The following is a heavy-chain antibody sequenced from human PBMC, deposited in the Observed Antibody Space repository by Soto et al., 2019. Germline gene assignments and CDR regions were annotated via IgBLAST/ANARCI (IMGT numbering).Heavy chain of an antibody. CDR2: INPNSGDT. J-gene: IGHJ6*02. CDR3: ARSHSAYHYHALDA. D-gene: IGHD2-2*01. Sequence: ASVKVSCKTSRYIFTGYYMHWVRQAPGQGLEWMGWINPNSGDTNYAQRFKGRVSMTSDTSINTAYLELSRLRPGDTAVFFCARSHSAYHYHALDAWGQGTTVTVSS. V-gene: IGHV1-2*02. CDR1: RYIFTGYY.